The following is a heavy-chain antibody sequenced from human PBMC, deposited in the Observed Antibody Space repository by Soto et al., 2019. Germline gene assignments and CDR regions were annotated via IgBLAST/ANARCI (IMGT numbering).Heavy chain of an antibody. J-gene: IGHJ1*01. D-gene: IGHD6-13*01. CDR3: ARYSSSWSKYLQL. CDR1: GGSLSGYY. CDR2: ISHGGSA. V-gene: IGHV4-34*01. Sequence: SETLSLTCAVYGGSLSGYYGSWIRQTPGKRLEWIGDISHGGSANYNPSLKSRVTFSLDPSKNQFSLKLNSIIAADTAIYYCARYSSSWSKYLQLWGRGSLVTVSS.